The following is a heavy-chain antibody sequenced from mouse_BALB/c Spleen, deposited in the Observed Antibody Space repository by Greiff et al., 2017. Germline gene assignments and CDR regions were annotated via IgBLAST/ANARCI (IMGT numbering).Heavy chain of an antibody. V-gene: IGHV1S81*02. Sequence: QVQLQQPGAELVKPGASVKLSCKASGYTFTSYWMHWVKQRPGQGLEWIGEINPSNGRTNYNEKFKSKATLTVDKSSSTAYMQLSSLTSDDSAVYYCAIYYRYDEFAYWGQGTLVTVSA. CDR1: GYTFTSYW. CDR2: INPSNGRT. J-gene: IGHJ3*01. CDR3: AIYYRYDEFAY. D-gene: IGHD2-14*01.